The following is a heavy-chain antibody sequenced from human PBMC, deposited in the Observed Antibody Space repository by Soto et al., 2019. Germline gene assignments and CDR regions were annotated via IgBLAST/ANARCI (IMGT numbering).Heavy chain of an antibody. Sequence: SETLSLTCTVSGGSISSSSYYWGWIRQPPGKGLEWIGSIYYSGSTYYNPSLKSRVTITVDTSKIQFSLKLSSVTAADTALYFCARHAETYGGNNWFDPWGQGTLVTVAS. J-gene: IGHJ5*02. D-gene: IGHD2-15*01. CDR1: GGSISSSSYY. V-gene: IGHV4-39*01. CDR2: IYYSGST. CDR3: ARHAETYGGNNWFDP.